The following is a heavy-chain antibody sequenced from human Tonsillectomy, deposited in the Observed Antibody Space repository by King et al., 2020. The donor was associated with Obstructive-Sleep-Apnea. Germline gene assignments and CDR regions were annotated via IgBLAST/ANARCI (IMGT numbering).Heavy chain of an antibody. Sequence: EVQLVESGGGLVQPGGSLRLSCAASGFTFSSYAMSCVRQAPGKGLEWVSAISGSGGSTYYADSVKGRFTISRDNSKNTLYLQMNSLRAEDTAVYYCANIGYCSSTSCYSHWGQGTLVTVSS. CDR3: ANIGYCSSTSCYSH. D-gene: IGHD2-2*01. J-gene: IGHJ4*02. V-gene: IGHV3-23*04. CDR2: ISGSGGST. CDR1: GFTFSSYA.